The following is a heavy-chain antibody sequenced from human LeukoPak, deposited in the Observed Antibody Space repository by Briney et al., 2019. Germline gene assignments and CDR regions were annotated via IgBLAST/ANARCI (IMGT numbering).Heavy chain of an antibody. J-gene: IGHJ6*02. Sequence: GGSLRLSCAASGFTFSDYYMNWIRQAPGKGLEWVSYISSSGSTIYYADSVKGRFTISRDNAKNSLYLQMNSLRAEDTAVYYCARDQAITMVRGDLYGMDVWGQGTTVTVSS. CDR1: GFTFSDYY. CDR3: ARDQAITMVRGDLYGMDV. D-gene: IGHD3-10*01. V-gene: IGHV3-11*01. CDR2: ISSSGSTI.